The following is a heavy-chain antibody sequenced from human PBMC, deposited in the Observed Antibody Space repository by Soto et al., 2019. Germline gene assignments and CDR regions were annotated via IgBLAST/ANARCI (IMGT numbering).Heavy chain of an antibody. CDR2: IYYSGST. D-gene: IGHD3-3*01. Sequence: SETLSLTCTVSGGSISSYYWSWFRQPPGKGLEWIGYIYYSGSTNYNPSLKSRVTISVDTSKNQFSLKLSSVTAADTAVYYCARDKTEWLPPHYYYYGMDVRGKGPTVTVSS. CDR1: GGSISSYY. J-gene: IGHJ6*04. CDR3: ARDKTEWLPPHYYYYGMDV. V-gene: IGHV4-59*01.